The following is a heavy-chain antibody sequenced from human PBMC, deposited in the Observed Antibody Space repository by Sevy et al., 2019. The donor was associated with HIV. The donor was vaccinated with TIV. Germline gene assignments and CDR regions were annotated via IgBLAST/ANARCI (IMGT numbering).Heavy chain of an antibody. CDR3: ARDLAGRRRVFDL. J-gene: IGHJ4*02. CDR1: GGSISSYF. Sequence: SETLSLTCSVSGGSISSYFWSWIRQPPGKGLEWVGYIYYTGTTNYNPSLRSRVTISLDTSKKHFSLNLTSVTAADTAVYYCARDLAGRRRVFDLWGQGTLVTVSS. CDR2: IYYTGTT. D-gene: IGHD6-6*01. V-gene: IGHV4-59*01.